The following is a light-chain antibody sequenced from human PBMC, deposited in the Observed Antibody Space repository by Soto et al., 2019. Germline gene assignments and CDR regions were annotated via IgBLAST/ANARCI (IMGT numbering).Light chain of an antibody. CDR1: QTVSSNY. CDR2: DAS. Sequence: EIVLTQSPGTLSLSPGEGATLSCRASQTVSSNYLAWYQRKPGQAPRLLIYDASSRATDIPDRFSGSGSGTDFTLTISRLEPEDFAVYFCQQYGTLITFGQGTRLEIK. CDR3: QQYGTLIT. V-gene: IGKV3-20*01. J-gene: IGKJ5*01.